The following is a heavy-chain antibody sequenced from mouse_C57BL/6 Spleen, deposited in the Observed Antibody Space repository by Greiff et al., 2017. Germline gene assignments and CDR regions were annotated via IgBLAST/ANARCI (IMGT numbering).Heavy chain of an antibody. V-gene: IGHV1-81*01. CDR2: IYPRSGNI. D-gene: IGHD2-5*01. CDR1: GYTFTSYG. J-gene: IGHJ4*01. Sequence: VQLQQSGAELARPGASVKLSCKASGYTFTSYGISWVQQRTGQGLEWIGEIYPRSGNIYYNEKFKGKATLTADKSSSTAYLELRSLTSEDSAVYFCARSDYSNYGDAMDYWGQGTSVTVSS. CDR3: ARSDYSNYGDAMDY.